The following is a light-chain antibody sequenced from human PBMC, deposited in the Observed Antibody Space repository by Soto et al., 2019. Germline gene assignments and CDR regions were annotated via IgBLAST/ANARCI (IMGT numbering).Light chain of an antibody. V-gene: IGKV3-11*01. Sequence: VLTQSPVTLSLSPGERATLSCRASQSVSSYLAWYQQKPGQAPRLLIYDASNRATGIPARFSASGSGTDFTLTISDVQPEDFALYYCHQRQSWPRTFGQGTKV. CDR1: QSVSSY. CDR3: HQRQSWPRT. J-gene: IGKJ1*01. CDR2: DAS.